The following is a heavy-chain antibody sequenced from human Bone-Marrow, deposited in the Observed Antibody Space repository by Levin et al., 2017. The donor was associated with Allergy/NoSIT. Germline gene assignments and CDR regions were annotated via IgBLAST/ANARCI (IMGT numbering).Heavy chain of an antibody. CDR2: ISGSGGST. CDR1: GFTFSSYA. D-gene: IGHD4-11*01. J-gene: IGHJ5*02. Sequence: GGSLRLSCAASGFTFSSYAMSWVRQAPGKGLEWVSAISGSGGSTYYADSVKGRFTISRDNSKNTLYLQMNSLRAEDTAVYYCAKNPCGYSNYPDWFDPWGQGTLVTVSS. V-gene: IGHV3-23*01. CDR3: AKNPCGYSNYPDWFDP.